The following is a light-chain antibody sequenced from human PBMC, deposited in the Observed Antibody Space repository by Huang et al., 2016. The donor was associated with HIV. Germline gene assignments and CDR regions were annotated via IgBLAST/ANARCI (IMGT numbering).Light chain of an antibody. V-gene: IGKV1-39*01. CDR2: AAS. CDR3: QQTYRTPLFT. J-gene: IGKJ3*01. CDR1: QSISSY. Sequence: DIQMTQSPSSLSASVGDRVTITCRASQSISSYLNWYQQKPGKAPRLLIFAASSLQSGVPSRFSGSVSGTDFTLSISSLQPEDFATYYCQQTYRTPLFTFGPGTKVDIK.